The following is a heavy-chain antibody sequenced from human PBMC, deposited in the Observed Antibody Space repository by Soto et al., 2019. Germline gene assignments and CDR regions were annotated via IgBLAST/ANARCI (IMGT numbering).Heavy chain of an antibody. CDR3: ARWVGATTHYYYGMDV. J-gene: IGHJ6*02. Sequence: GRSLKISCKGSGYSFTSYWIGWVRQMPGKGLEWMGIIYPGDSDTRYSPSFQGQVTISADKSISTAYLQWSSLKASDTAMYYCARWVGATTHYYYGMDVWGQGATVTV. CDR1: GYSFTSYW. CDR2: IYPGDSDT. D-gene: IGHD1-26*01. V-gene: IGHV5-51*03.